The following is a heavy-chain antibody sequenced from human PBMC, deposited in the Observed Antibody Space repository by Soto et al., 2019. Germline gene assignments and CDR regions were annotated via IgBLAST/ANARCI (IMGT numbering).Heavy chain of an antibody. J-gene: IGHJ6*02. V-gene: IGHV5-51*01. CDR1: GYTFTDYW. CDR3: ARHTSNFRYYYYAMDV. Sequence: GESLKISCKGSGYTFTDYWIGWVRQLPGKGLEWMGIIYPGDSDTRYSPSFQGHVTITVDKSTSTAYLQWNTLKASDTAMYYCARHTSNFRYYYYAMDVWGQGTTVTVSS. D-gene: IGHD2-2*01. CDR2: IYPGDSDT.